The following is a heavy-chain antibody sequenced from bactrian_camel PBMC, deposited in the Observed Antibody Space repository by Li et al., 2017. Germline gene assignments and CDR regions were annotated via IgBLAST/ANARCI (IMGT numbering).Heavy chain of an antibody. CDR2: IDQGSGRT. Sequence: HVQLVESGGGSVQAGGSLRLSCEISGYTTTLRRSVGWFCQAPGKDREGIATIDQGSGRTTYADSVKVRFTISRDNAKNTVYLQMNSLKPEDTAMYFCAAMRSRYGSCNPKDEYKYWGQGTQVTVS. V-gene: IGHV3-3*01. J-gene: IGHJ4*01. CDR1: GYTTTLRRS. D-gene: IGHD1*01. CDR3: AAMRSRYGSCNPKDEYKY.